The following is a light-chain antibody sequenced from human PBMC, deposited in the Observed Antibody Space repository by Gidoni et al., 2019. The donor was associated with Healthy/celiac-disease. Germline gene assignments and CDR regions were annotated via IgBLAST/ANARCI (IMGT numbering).Light chain of an antibody. Sequence: QSVLTQPPSASGTPGQRVTISCSGSSSNIGSNTSNWYQQLPGTAPKLLIYSNNQRPSGVPDRFSGSKSGTSASLAISGLQSEDEADYYCAAWDDSLNGVFGGGTKLTGL. CDR1: SSNIGSNT. CDR3: AAWDDSLNGV. V-gene: IGLV1-44*01. J-gene: IGLJ2*01. CDR2: SNN.